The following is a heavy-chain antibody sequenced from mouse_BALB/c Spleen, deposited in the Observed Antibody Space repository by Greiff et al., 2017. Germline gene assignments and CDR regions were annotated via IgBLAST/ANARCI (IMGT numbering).Heavy chain of an antibody. V-gene: IGHV1S126*01. CDR2: IDPSDSET. CDR3: ASAWDAMDY. J-gene: IGHJ4*01. Sequence: VQLQQSGPQLVRPGASVKISCKASGYSFTSYWMHWVKQRPGQGLEWIGMIDPSDSETRLNQKFKDKATLTVDKSSSTAYMQLSSPTSEDSAVYYGASAWDAMDYWGQGTSVTVSS. CDR1: GYSFTSYW.